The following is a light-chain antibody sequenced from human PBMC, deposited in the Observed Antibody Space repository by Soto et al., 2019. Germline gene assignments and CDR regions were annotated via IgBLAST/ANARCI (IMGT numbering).Light chain of an antibody. CDR3: QEYGTYSKT. CDR1: QSISSW. J-gene: IGKJ1*01. V-gene: IGKV1-5*01. CDR2: DAS. Sequence: DIQMTQSPSTLSASVGDRVTITCRASQSISSWLAWYQQKPGKAPKVLIYDASSLESGVPSRFSGSGSGTEFTLTISSLQPDDFATYYCQEYGTYSKTFGQGPRVDIK.